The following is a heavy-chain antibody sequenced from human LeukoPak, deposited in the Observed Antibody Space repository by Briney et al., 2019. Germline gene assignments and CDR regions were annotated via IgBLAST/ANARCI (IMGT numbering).Heavy chain of an antibody. CDR1: GFTFSSFA. CDR3: ARDLWPLGYYYGMDV. Sequence: AGGSLRLSCAASGFTFSSFAMSWVRQAPGKGLVWVSRKYSDGSSTSYADSVKGRFTISRDNAKNTLYLQMNSLRAEDTAVYYCARDLWPLGYYYGMDVWGQGTTVTVSS. V-gene: IGHV3-74*01. J-gene: IGHJ6*02. D-gene: IGHD3-16*01. CDR2: KYSDGSST.